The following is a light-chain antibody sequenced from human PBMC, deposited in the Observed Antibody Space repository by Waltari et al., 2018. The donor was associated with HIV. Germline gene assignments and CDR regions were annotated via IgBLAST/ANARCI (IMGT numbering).Light chain of an antibody. Sequence: HSVLTQPPSISGTPGQRVTISCSGITSNIRRTAVNWYQQLPGTAPKVLIYSDNQRTSGVPDRCSGSKSGTSASLAISGLQSDDEADYYCAAWDDSLIAHVFGPGTKVTVL. CDR3: AAWDDSLIAHV. J-gene: IGLJ1*01. CDR2: SDN. CDR1: TSNIRRTA. V-gene: IGLV1-44*01.